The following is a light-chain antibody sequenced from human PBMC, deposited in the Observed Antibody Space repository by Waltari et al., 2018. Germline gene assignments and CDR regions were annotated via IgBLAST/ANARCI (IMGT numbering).Light chain of an antibody. CDR1: SSNIGSTP. J-gene: IGLJ2*01. Sequence: QSVLTQPPSASETPGPRVTLSSSGSSSNIGSTPDNWYQQFPGTAPKLSIYNNNQRPSGVPDRVSGSKSGTSASLAISGLQSEDEADYYCAAWDDSLNGLVFGGGTKLTVL. V-gene: IGLV1-44*01. CDR3: AAWDDSLNGLV. CDR2: NNN.